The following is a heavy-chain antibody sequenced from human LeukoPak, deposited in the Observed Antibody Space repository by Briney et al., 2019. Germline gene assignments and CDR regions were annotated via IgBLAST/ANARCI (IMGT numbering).Heavy chain of an antibody. CDR3: AKVGYSGYATYYFDY. D-gene: IGHD5-12*01. V-gene: IGHV3-23*01. CDR1: GFTFSTYA. Sequence: GGSLRLSCEAAGFTFSTYAMSWVRQGPGKGLEWVSAMSNSGDRTYYADSVQGRFTISRDNSKNTLYLQMSSLRAEDTAAYFCAKVGYSGYATYYFDYWGQGTLVTVSS. CDR2: MSNSGDRT. J-gene: IGHJ4*02.